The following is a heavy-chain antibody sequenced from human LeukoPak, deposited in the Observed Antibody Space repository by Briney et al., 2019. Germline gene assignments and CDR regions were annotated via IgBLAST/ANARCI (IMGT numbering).Heavy chain of an antibody. J-gene: IGHJ4*02. CDR3: ARAKWELRVLLGY. Sequence: PGGSLRLSCAASGFTFSSYWMSWVRQAPGEGLEWVANIKQDGSEKYYVDSVKGRFIISRDNAKNSLYLQMNSLRAEDTAVYYCARAKWELRVLLGYWGQGTLVTVSS. V-gene: IGHV3-7*01. CDR2: IKQDGSEK. CDR1: GFTFSSYW. D-gene: IGHD1-26*01.